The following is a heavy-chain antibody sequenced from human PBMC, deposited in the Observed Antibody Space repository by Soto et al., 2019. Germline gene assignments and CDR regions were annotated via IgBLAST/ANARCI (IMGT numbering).Heavy chain of an antibody. CDR3: AKGVERDV. D-gene: IGHD1-26*01. CDR2: IGDSGAST. V-gene: IGHV3-23*01. Sequence: EVLLLESGGGLVQPGGSLRLSCEASGFSFSSFAMNWVRQAPGKGLEWVSAIGDSGASTYYADSVKGRFTISRDNSRNTLYLQLNSLSAEDTAVYYCAKGVERDVSGNGTMVTVSS. CDR1: GFSFSSFA. J-gene: IGHJ6*01.